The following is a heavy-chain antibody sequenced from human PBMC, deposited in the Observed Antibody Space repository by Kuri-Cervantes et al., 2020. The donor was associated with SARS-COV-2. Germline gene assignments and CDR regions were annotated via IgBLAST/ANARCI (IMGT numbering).Heavy chain of an antibody. J-gene: IGHJ4*02. V-gene: IGHV3-30-3*01. CDR3: TKDLAGLEMTH. Sequence: GESLKISCAASGFTFSSYAMHWVRQAPGKGLEWVAVISYDGSNKYYADSVKGRFTISRDNSKNTLYLQMNILRSEDTAVYYCTKDLAGLEMTHWGQGTLVTVSS. CDR2: ISYDGSNK. CDR1: GFTFSSYA. D-gene: IGHD5-24*01.